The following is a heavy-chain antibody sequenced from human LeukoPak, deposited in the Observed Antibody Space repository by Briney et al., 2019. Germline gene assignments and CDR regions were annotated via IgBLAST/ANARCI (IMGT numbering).Heavy chain of an antibody. CDR1: GDSVSSNNGA. CDR3: ARDVGTTGWHTFDY. V-gene: IGHV6-1*01. CDR2: TYYRSKWYN. J-gene: IGHJ4*02. Sequence: SQTLSLTCAISGDSVSSNNGAWNWIRQSPSSGLEWLGRTYYRSKWYNDYAGSLISRITISPDTSKNQFSLQLYSVTPEATAVYYCARDVGTTGWHTFDYWGQGTLVTVSS. D-gene: IGHD3-9*01.